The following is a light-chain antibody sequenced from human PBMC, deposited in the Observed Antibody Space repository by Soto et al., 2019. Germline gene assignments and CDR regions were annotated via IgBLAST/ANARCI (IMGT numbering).Light chain of an antibody. J-gene: IGKJ1*01. CDR2: DAS. CDR1: QSISDW. Sequence: VQMTQSPSSLSASVGDRVTITCRASQSISDWLAWYQQKPGKAPKILIYDASTLESGVPSRFSGSGSGTEFTLTISSLKPDDFAAYYCQQYNTYSTFGQGTKVDIK. V-gene: IGKV1-5*01. CDR3: QQYNTYST.